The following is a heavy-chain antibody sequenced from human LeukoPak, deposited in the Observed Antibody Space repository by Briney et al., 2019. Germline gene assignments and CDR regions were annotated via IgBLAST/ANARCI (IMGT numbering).Heavy chain of an antibody. CDR1: GGTFSSYA. Sequence: ASVKVSCKASGGTFSSYAISWVRQAPGQGLEWMGGIIPIFGTANYAQKFQGRVTITTDESTSTAYMELSSLRSEDTAVYYCAREIPLFLYGLDVWGQGTTVTVSS. V-gene: IGHV1-69*05. D-gene: IGHD2-21*01. CDR3: AREIPLFLYGLDV. J-gene: IGHJ6*02. CDR2: IIPIFGTA.